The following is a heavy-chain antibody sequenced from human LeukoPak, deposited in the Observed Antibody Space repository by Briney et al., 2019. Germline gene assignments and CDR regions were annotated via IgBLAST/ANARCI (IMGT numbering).Heavy chain of an antibody. D-gene: IGHD2-15*01. Sequence: ASVKVSCKASGYTFTSYDINWVRQATGQGLEWMGWMNPNNGNTGYAQNLQGRVTMTTDTSTSTGYMELRSLRSDDTAVYYCARGADCSGDSCYGYWGQGTLVTVSS. CDR3: ARGADCSGDSCYGY. J-gene: IGHJ4*02. V-gene: IGHV1-8*01. CDR1: GYTFTSYD. CDR2: MNPNNGNT.